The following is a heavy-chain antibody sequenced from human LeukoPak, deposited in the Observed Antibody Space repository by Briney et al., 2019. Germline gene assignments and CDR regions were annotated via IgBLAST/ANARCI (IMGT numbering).Heavy chain of an antibody. J-gene: IGHJ4*02. CDR2: ISYIGSK. D-gene: IGHD2-21*02. Sequence: ADTLSLTCSLWGGPISSYYWSWMRQPPGKGLEWIAYISYIGSKIYNASLKSRVTISLDTSKKQFSLELRSVTGADTAVFFCAGHHHRNTAACWGQGTPVTASS. CDR3: AGHHHRNTAAC. CDR1: GGPISSYY. V-gene: IGHV4-59*08.